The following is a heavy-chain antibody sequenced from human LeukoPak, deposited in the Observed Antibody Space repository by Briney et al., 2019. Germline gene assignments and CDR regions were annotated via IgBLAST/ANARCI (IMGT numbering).Heavy chain of an antibody. V-gene: IGHV1-18*01. CDR3: ARGTHCSSTSCYLDDAFDI. J-gene: IGHJ3*02. Sequence: ASVKVSCKASGYTFTSYGISWVRQAPGQGFEWMGWISAYNGNTNYAQKLQGRVTMTTDTSTSTAYMELRSLRSDDTAVYYCARGTHCSSTSCYLDDAFDIWGQGTMVTVSS. D-gene: IGHD2-2*01. CDR2: ISAYNGNT. CDR1: GYTFTSYG.